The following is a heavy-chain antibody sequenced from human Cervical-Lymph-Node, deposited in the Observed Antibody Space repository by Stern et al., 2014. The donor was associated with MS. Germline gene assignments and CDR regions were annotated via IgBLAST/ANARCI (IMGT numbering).Heavy chain of an antibody. CDR1: GFTFSRYS. D-gene: IGHD4-17*01. J-gene: IGHJ4*02. CDR2: ISSSNSYT. Sequence: EMQLVESGGGLVKPGGSLRLSCAASGFTFSRYSMNWVRQAPGKGLEWVSSISSSNSYTYYADSVKGRFTISRDNAKNSLSLQMNSLRAEDTAVYYCASGRYGDYDFDYWGQGTLVTVSS. V-gene: IGHV3-21*01. CDR3: ASGRYGDYDFDY.